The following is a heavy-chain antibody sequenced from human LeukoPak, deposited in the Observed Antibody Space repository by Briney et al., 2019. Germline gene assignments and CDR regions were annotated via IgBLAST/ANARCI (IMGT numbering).Heavy chain of an antibody. J-gene: IGHJ1*01. D-gene: IGHD7-27*01. V-gene: IGHV3-48*04. Sequence: GGSLRLSCAASGFTFSSYAMSWVRQAPGKGLEWVSYISSSSSTIYYADSVKGRFTISRDNAKNSLYLQMNSLRAEDTAVYYCAKDPLSVAHALGYFQHWGQGTLVTVSS. CDR1: GFTFSSYA. CDR2: ISSSSSTI. CDR3: AKDPLSVAHALGYFQH.